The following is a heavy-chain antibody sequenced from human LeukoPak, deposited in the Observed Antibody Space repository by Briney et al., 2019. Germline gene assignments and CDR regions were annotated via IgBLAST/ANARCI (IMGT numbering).Heavy chain of an antibody. CDR2: ISNSGSSI. J-gene: IGHJ6*03. CDR1: GFTFSDSY. V-gene: IGHV3-11*04. Sequence: GGSLRLSCAASGFTFSDSYMTWIRQAPGKGLEWVSYISNSGSSIYYADSVKGRFTTSRDNAKSSLYLQMNSLRAEDTAVYYCAGSYCSGGSCPRGYYYYMDVWGKGTTVTISS. CDR3: AGSYCSGGSCPRGYYYYMDV. D-gene: IGHD2-15*01.